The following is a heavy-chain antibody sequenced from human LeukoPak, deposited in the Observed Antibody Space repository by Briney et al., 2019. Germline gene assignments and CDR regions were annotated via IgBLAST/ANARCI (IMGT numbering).Heavy chain of an antibody. V-gene: IGHV3-30*02. CDR1: GFSFRTYG. CDR3: AKDPTYSGYGGLDV. D-gene: IGHD5-12*01. CDR2: IRFDGSNI. J-gene: IGHJ6*04. Sequence: GGSLRLSCAASGFSFRTYGMHWVRQAPGKGLEWVTYIRFDGSNIYYAEAVKGRFTISRDNSKNTLFLQMDRLRADDTAVYYCAKDPTYSGYGGLDVWGKGTTVTISS.